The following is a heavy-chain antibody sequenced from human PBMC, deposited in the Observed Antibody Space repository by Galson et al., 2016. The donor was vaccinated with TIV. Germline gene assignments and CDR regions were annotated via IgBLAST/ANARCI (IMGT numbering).Heavy chain of an antibody. CDR1: GGSISNGDYY. J-gene: IGHJ6*02. V-gene: IGHV4-30-4*08. CDR3: ARCRGDYYYGIDV. D-gene: IGHD3-10*01. Sequence: TLSLTCSVFGGSISNGDYYWTWIRQPPGKGLEWIGYVYYSGATNYNPSLKRRVTLSVDRSTNQCSLRLNSVTAADTAVYSCARCRGDYYYGIDVWGQGTTVTVSS. CDR2: VYYSGAT.